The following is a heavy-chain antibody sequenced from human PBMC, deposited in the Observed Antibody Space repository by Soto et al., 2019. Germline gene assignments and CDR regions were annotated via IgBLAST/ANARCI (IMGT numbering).Heavy chain of an antibody. CDR3: AQRGGRGSYGAFDY. CDR1: GFTFTNYA. J-gene: IGHJ4*02. V-gene: IGHV3-23*01. Sequence: EVQLLESGGDLVQPGGSLRLSCAASGFTFTNYAMSWVRQAPGKGLEWVSGVSDSGGTKYYADSVKGRFTISRDNSKNTLYLQMNSLRGEDTAVYYCAQRGGRGSYGAFDYWGQGPLVTVSS. D-gene: IGHD3-22*01. CDR2: VSDSGGTK.